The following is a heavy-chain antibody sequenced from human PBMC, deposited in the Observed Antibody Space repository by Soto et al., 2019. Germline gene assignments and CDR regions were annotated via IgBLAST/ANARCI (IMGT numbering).Heavy chain of an antibody. CDR1: GYTFTSYG. CDR2: VSAYNGKT. J-gene: IGHJ4*02. V-gene: IGHV1-18*01. CDR3: ARVPAYCGGDCYSD. Sequence: QVQLVQSGAELKKPGASVKVSCKASGYTFTSYGLTWLRPAPGQGPAWMGWVSAYNGKTNYAQKFQGRVTMTTDTSSSPAYMELRRLRSDDTAVYYCARVPAYCGGDCYSDWGQGTLVTVTS. D-gene: IGHD2-21*02.